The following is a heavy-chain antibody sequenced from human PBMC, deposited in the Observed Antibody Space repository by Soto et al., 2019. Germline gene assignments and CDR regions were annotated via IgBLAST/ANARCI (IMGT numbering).Heavy chain of an antibody. J-gene: IGHJ6*02. CDR2: ISGSGGST. Sequence: GGSLRLSCAASGFTFSSYAMSWVRQAPGKGLEWVSAISGSGGSTYYADSVKGRFTISRDNSKNTLYLQMNSLRAEDTAVYYCAKTPGGFGELFHSYYYYGMDVWGQGTTVTVSS. D-gene: IGHD3-10*01. CDR3: AKTPGGFGELFHSYYYYGMDV. CDR1: GFTFSSYA. V-gene: IGHV3-23*01.